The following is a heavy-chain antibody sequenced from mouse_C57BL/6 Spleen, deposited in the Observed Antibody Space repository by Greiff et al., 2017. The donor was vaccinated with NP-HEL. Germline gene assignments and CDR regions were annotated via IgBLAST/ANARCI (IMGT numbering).Heavy chain of an antibody. D-gene: IGHD1-1*01. CDR2: IDPNSGGT. CDR3: ARHYGSSWEGYFDY. CDR1: GYTFTSYW. V-gene: IGHV1-72*01. Sequence: QVQLKQPGAELVKPGASVKLSCKASGYTFTSYWMHWVKQRPGRGLEWIGRIDPNSGGTKYNEKFKSKATLTVDKPSSTAYMQLSSLTSEDSAVYYCARHYGSSWEGYFDYWGQGTTLTVSS. J-gene: IGHJ2*01.